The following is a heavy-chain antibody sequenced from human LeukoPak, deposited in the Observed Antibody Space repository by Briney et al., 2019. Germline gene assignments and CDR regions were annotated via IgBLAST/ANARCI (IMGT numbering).Heavy chain of an antibody. J-gene: IGHJ4*02. CDR2: IYPCDSDT. Sequence: ESLKISCKGSGYSFTNYWICWVRQMPRKRLEWLGIIYPCDSDTRYNPSFQGQVTMSADKSTNTAYLEWSSLKAPDTAMYYCARRSAHNGYEVFDFWGEGTLVTVSS. CDR1: GYSFTNYW. D-gene: IGHD5-12*01. V-gene: IGHV5-51*01. CDR3: ARRSAHNGYEVFDF.